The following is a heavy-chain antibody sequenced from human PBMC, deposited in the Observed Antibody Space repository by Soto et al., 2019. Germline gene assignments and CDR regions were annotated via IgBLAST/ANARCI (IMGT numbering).Heavy chain of an antibody. CDR3: VVSRGVWAFHY. Sequence: QVLLVQSGAEVKKPGASVQISCKASGYTFTTYDMHWVRQAPGQRIEWMGSINANNGNPKYSQRFQGRTTLTRDTSATTPYMDLSSLISADTDVYYCVVSRGVWAFHYWGQGTLVTVSS. CDR2: INANNGNP. J-gene: IGHJ4*02. D-gene: IGHD6-25*01. CDR1: GYTFTTYD. V-gene: IGHV1-3*01.